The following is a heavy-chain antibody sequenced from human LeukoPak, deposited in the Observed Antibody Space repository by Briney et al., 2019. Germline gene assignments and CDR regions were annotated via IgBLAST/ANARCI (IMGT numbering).Heavy chain of an antibody. CDR3: ARDDASTARASGMDV. V-gene: IGHV3-23*01. Sequence: PGGSLRLSCAASGFTFSSYAMSWVRQAPGKGLEWVSAISGSGGSTYYADSVKGRFTISRDNSKNTLYLQMESLRGEDTAVYYCARDDASTARASGMDVWGIGTTVTVSS. J-gene: IGHJ6*04. CDR1: GFTFSSYA. D-gene: IGHD6-6*01. CDR2: ISGSGGST.